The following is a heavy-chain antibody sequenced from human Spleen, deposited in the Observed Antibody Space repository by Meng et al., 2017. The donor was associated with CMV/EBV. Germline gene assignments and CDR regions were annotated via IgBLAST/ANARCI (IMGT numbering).Heavy chain of an antibody. J-gene: IGHJ5*01. Sequence: VSGGSINSGDYYWSWSRKPPGKGLEWIGYIYYSGSTYYNPSLGSRVSMSVDTSKNQFSLKLSSVTAADTAIYYCARDAAGGYNWFDSWGQGTLVTVSS. CDR3: ARDAAGGYNWFDS. CDR1: GGSINSGDYY. V-gene: IGHV4-30-4*01. D-gene: IGHD6-13*01. CDR2: IYYSGST.